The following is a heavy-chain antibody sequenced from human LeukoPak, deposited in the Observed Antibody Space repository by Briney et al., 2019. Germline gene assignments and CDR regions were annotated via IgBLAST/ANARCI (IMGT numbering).Heavy chain of an antibody. CDR1: GGSIFSYY. V-gene: IGHV4-4*08. CDR2: IYPNGIT. J-gene: IGHJ2*01. Sequence: SETLSLTCTVSGGSIFSYYWNWIRQPPGKGLEWIGYIYPNGITSYNPSLRSRGTISIATSKNQFSLRLRSVTAADTAIYYCARRAYYDTSGYYPSSGYFDLWGPGTLVTVSS. D-gene: IGHD3-22*01. CDR3: ARRAYYDTSGYYPSSGYFDL.